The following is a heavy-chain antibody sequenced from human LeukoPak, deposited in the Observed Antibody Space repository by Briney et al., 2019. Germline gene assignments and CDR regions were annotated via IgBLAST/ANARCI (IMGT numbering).Heavy chain of an antibody. CDR3: ARWYYYDSSVWYFDL. CDR1: GYTFTSYA. J-gene: IGHJ2*01. CDR2: INTNTGNP. Sequence: ASVKVSCKASGYTFTSYAMNWVRQAPGQGREWMGWINTNTGNPTYAQGFTGRFVFSWDTSFSTAYLQISSLKAEDTAVYYCARWYYYDSSVWYFDLWGRGTLVTVSS. D-gene: IGHD3-22*01. V-gene: IGHV7-4-1*02.